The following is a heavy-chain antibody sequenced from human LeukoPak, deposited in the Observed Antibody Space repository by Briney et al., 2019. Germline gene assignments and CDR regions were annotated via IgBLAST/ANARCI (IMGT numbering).Heavy chain of an antibody. V-gene: IGHV3-11*04. CDR2: IISTGGTI. Sequence: PGGSLRLSCAASGFTFSDYYMSWIRQAPGKGLEWLSYIISTGGTIYYADSVKGRFTISRDNAKNSLYLQMNSPRAEDTAVYYCAGYSSGWFGAFHIWGQGTMATVSS. CDR3: AGYSSGWFGAFHI. CDR1: GFTFSDYY. D-gene: IGHD6-19*01. J-gene: IGHJ3*02.